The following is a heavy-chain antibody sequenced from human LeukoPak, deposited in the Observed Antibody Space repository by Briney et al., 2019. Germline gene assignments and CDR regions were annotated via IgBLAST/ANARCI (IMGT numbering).Heavy chain of an antibody. J-gene: IGHJ4*02. V-gene: IGHV3-23*01. Sequence: GGSLRLSCAASGFTFGSYAMSWVRQTPGKSLEWVSIITNGGVTTYYADSVRGRFTISRDNSKNMLYLQMNSLRAEDTAVYYCVKLSSGSGSKFGFDSWGQGTLVTVSS. CDR1: GFTFGSYA. D-gene: IGHD6-19*01. CDR3: VKLSSGSGSKFGFDS. CDR2: ITNGGVTT.